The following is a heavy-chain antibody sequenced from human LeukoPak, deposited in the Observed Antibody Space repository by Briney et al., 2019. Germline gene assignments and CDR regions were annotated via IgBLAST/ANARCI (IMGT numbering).Heavy chain of an antibody. D-gene: IGHD3-3*01. CDR3: AKPRSAESPFDY. Sequence: GGSLRLSCAASGVTFSSYAMSWVRQAPGKGLEWVSGFSGSGGSTYYADSVQGRFTISRDNSKNTLYLQMNSLRAEDTAVYYCAKPRSAESPFDYWGQGTLVTVSS. J-gene: IGHJ4*02. CDR1: GVTFSSYA. V-gene: IGHV3-23*01. CDR2: FSGSGGST.